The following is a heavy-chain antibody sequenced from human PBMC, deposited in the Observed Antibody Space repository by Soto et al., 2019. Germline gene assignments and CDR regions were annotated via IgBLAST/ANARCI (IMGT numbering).Heavy chain of an antibody. CDR3: ASGYYDFWSGYPYYYYGMDV. Sequence: SETLSLTCAVYGGSFSGYYWSWIRQPPGKGLEWIGEINHSGSTNYNPSLKSRVTISVDTSKNQFSLKLSSVTAADTAVYYCASGYYDFWSGYPYYYYGMDVWGRGTTVTVSS. J-gene: IGHJ6*02. CDR1: GGSFSGYY. CDR2: INHSGST. D-gene: IGHD3-3*01. V-gene: IGHV4-34*01.